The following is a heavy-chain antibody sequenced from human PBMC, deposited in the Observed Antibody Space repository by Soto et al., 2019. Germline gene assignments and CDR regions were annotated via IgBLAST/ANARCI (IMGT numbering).Heavy chain of an antibody. CDR3: AKGELTGSKEGWDY. V-gene: IGHV3-23*01. D-gene: IGHD3-9*01. Sequence: EVQLLESGGGLVQPGGSLRLSCAASGFTFSSYAMSWVRQAPGKGLECVSSISGSGDGTYYADSMKGRLTISRDNSKNTLYLQMNSLSAEDTAVYYCAKGELTGSKEGWDYWGQGTLVTVSS. CDR2: ISGSGDGT. CDR1: GFTFSSYA. J-gene: IGHJ4*02.